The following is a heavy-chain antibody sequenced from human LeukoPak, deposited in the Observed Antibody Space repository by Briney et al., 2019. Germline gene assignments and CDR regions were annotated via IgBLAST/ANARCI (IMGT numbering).Heavy chain of an antibody. CDR2: MNPNSGNT. J-gene: IGHJ4*02. CDR1: GYTFTSYD. D-gene: IGHD3-3*01. CDR3: ARVDPYYDFWSGYRLFDY. V-gene: IGHV1-8*01. Sequence: ASVKVSCKASGYTFTSYDINWVRQATGQGLEWMGWMNPNSGNTGYAQKFQGRVTMTRNTSISTAYMELSGLRSEDTAVYYCARVDPYYDFWSGYRLFDYWGQGTLVTVSS.